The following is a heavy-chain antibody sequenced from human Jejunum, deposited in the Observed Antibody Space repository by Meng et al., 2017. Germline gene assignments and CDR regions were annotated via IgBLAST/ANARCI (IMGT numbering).Heavy chain of an antibody. D-gene: IGHD6-13*01. V-gene: IGHV3-30*04. J-gene: IGHJ3*02. CDR1: GFTSSSHA. CDR3: ARDMVPGYSSGWYFEALDI. Sequence: GGSLRLSCAASGFTSSSHAMHWVRQAPGKGLEWMALISYDGDNKYYADSVKGRFTISRDNSENTLYLQMNSLGAEDTAVYYCARDMVPGYSSGWYFEALDIWGQGTMVTVSS. CDR2: ISYDGDNK.